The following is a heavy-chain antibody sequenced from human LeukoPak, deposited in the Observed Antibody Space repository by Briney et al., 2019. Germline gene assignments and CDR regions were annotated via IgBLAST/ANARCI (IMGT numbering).Heavy chain of an antibody. D-gene: IGHD3-22*01. CDR3: ARHDSSGYPKGVDY. CDR1: GGSISSGGYS. V-gene: IGHV4-30-2*01. Sequence: PSQTLSLTCAVSGGSISSGGYSWSWIRQPPGKGLEWIGYIYHSGSTYYNPSLKSRVTISVDRSKNQFSLKLSSVTAADTAVYYCARHDSSGYPKGVDYWGQGTLVTVSS. CDR2: IYHSGST. J-gene: IGHJ4*02.